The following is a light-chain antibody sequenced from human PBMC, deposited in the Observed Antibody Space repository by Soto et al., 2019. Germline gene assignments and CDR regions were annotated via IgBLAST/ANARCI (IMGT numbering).Light chain of an antibody. CDR2: EVS. V-gene: IGLV2-14*01. Sequence: QAVVTQPASVSGSPGQSITISCTGTSSDVGTYNYVSWYQQHPGKAPKLIIYEVSNRPSGVSNRFSGSKSANTASLTISGLQAEDEGDYYCSSYSTSSTLLMFGGGTKVTVL. CDR3: SSYSTSSTLLM. J-gene: IGLJ3*02. CDR1: SSDVGTYNY.